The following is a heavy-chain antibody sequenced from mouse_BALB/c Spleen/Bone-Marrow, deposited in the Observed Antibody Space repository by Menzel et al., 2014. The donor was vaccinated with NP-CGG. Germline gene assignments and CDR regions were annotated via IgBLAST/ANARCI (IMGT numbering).Heavy chain of an antibody. D-gene: IGHD3-1*01. CDR2: IYPGNSDT. V-gene: IGHV1-5*01. J-gene: IGHJ2*01. CDR1: GYTFSNYW. CDR3: TTLARSDFDY. Sequence: DVKLVESGTVLARPGAAVKMSCKASGYTFSNYWMHWVKQRPGQGLEWIGTIYPGNSDTTYKQKFKGKAKLTAVTSTSTAYMELSSLTNEDSAVYYCTTLARSDFDYWGQGTTLTVSS.